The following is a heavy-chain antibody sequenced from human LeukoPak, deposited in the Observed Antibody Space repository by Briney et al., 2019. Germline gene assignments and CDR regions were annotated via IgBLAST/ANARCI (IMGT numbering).Heavy chain of an antibody. CDR3: ARPHPSTAMGNWFDP. J-gene: IGHJ5*02. D-gene: IGHD5-18*01. CDR2: INPNSGGT. CDR1: GYTFTGYY. Sequence: ASVKVSCKASGYTFTGYYMHWVRQAPGQGLEWMGWINPNSGGTNYAQKFQGRVTMTRDTSISTAYMGLSRLRSDDTAVYYCARPHPSTAMGNWFDPWGQGTLVTVSS. V-gene: IGHV1-2*02.